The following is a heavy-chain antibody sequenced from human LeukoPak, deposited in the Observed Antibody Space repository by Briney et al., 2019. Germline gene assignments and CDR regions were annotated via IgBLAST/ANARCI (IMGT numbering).Heavy chain of an antibody. J-gene: IGHJ4*02. V-gene: IGHV4-59*08. CDR2: IYYSGST. D-gene: IGHD2-15*01. CDR1: VGSISSYY. Sequence: SETLSLTCTVSVGSISSYYWSWIRQPPGKGLEWIGYIYYSGSTNYNPSLKSRVTISVDTSKNQFSLKLSSVTAADTAVYYCASLGYCSGGSCYDYFDYWGQGTLVTVSS. CDR3: ASLGYCSGGSCYDYFDY.